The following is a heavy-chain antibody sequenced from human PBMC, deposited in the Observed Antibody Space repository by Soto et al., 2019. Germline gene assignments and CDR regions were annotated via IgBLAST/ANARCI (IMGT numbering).Heavy chain of an antibody. CDR2: IYRGGGT. CDR3: ARRDDSETFDI. Sequence: EVQLVESGGGLIQPGGSLRLICAASGLSVTANYMTWVRQAPGKGLEWLSIIYRGGGTYYADSLKGRAIISRDGSRNMVFLQMNSLTAKDAGVYYCARRDDSETFDIWGRGTAVNVSS. CDR1: GLSVTANY. J-gene: IGHJ3*02. V-gene: IGHV3-53*01. D-gene: IGHD5-18*01.